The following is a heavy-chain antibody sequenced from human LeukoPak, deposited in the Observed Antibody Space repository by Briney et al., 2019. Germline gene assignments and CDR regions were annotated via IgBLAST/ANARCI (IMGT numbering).Heavy chain of an antibody. CDR3: VSFYETY. Sequence: GGPLRLSCAASGNYWMHWVRQAPGKGLVWVSHINSDGSWTSYADSVKGRFTISKDNAKNTVYLQMNNLRAEDTAVYYCVSFYETYWGRGTLVTVSS. CDR1: GNYW. V-gene: IGHV3-74*01. CDR2: INSDGSWT. D-gene: IGHD2-2*01. J-gene: IGHJ4*02.